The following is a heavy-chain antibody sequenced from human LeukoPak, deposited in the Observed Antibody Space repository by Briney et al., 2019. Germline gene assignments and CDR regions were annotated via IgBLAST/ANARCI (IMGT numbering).Heavy chain of an antibody. V-gene: IGHV4-34*01. Sequence: PSETLYLTCAVYGGSFSGYYWSWIRQPPGKGLEWIGEINHSGSTNYNPSLKSRVTISVDTSKNQFSLKLSSVTAADTAVYYCARGKRYSSGYFDYWGQGTLGTVSS. J-gene: IGHJ4*02. CDR2: INHSGST. CDR3: ARGKRYSSGYFDY. D-gene: IGHD5-18*01. CDR1: GGSFSGYY.